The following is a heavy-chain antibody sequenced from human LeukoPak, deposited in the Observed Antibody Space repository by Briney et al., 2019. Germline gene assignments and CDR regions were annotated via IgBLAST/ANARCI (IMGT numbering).Heavy chain of an antibody. Sequence: GASVKVSCKTSGYTFTTYGISWLRQAPGQGLEWMGWISAYNGNTNYAQKLQGRVTMTTDTSTSTAYMELRSLRSDDTAVYYCARDDIVVVPADSPLYYYYMDVWGKGTTVTVSS. V-gene: IGHV1-18*01. CDR1: GYTFTTYG. CDR2: ISAYNGNT. CDR3: ARDDIVVVPADSPLYYYYMDV. D-gene: IGHD2-2*01. J-gene: IGHJ6*03.